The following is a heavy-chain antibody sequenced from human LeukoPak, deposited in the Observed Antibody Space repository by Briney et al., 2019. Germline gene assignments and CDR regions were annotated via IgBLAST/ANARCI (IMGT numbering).Heavy chain of an antibody. CDR2: ISSSSSTI. CDR1: GFTFSSYG. D-gene: IGHD3-22*01. Sequence: GGSLRLSCAASGFTFSSYGMHWVRQAPGKGLEWVSYISSSSSTIYYADSVKGRFTISRDNAKNSLYLQMNSLRAEDTAVYYCARTPKPASSGSSYYYGMDVWGQGTTVTVSS. J-gene: IGHJ6*02. CDR3: ARTPKPASSGSSYYYGMDV. V-gene: IGHV3-48*04.